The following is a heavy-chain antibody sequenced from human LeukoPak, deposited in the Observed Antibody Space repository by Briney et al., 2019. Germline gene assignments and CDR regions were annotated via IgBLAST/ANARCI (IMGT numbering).Heavy chain of an antibody. CDR1: GFTFSDYY. J-gene: IGHJ5*02. D-gene: IGHD5-18*01. CDR3: ARELLIQGVWWFDP. V-gene: IGHV3-11*01. Sequence: GGSLRLSCAASGFTFSDYYMGWIRQAPGKGLEWVSYISSSGSTIYYADSVKGRFTISRDNAKNSLYLQMNSLRAEDTAVYYCARELLIQGVWWFDPWGQGTLVTVSS. CDR2: ISSSGSTI.